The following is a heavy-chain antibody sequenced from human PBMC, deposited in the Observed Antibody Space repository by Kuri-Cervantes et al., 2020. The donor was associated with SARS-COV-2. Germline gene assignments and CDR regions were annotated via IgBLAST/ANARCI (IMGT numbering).Heavy chain of an antibody. V-gene: IGHV4-59*08. CDR2: IYYSGST. CDR1: GGSISSHY. Sequence: SGTLSLTCTVSGGSISSHYWSWIRQPPGKGLEWIGYIYYSGSTYYNLSLKSRVTISVDTSKDQFSLKLSSVTAADTAVYHCVRHEAGEMVYWGQGTLVTVSS. CDR3: VRHEAGEMVY. J-gene: IGHJ4*02. D-gene: IGHD7-27*01.